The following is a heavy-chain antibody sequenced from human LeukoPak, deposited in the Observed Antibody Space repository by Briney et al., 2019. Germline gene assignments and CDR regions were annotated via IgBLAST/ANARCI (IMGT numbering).Heavy chain of an antibody. Sequence: ASVKVSCKVSGYTLTELSMHWVRQAPGKGLEWMGGFDPEDGETIYAQKFQGRVTMTEDTSTDTAYMELSSLRSEDTAVYYCATETDPFMIFGVATGGWGQGTLVTVSS. J-gene: IGHJ4*02. D-gene: IGHD3-3*01. V-gene: IGHV1-24*01. CDR3: ATETDPFMIFGVATGG. CDR2: FDPEDGET. CDR1: GYTLTELS.